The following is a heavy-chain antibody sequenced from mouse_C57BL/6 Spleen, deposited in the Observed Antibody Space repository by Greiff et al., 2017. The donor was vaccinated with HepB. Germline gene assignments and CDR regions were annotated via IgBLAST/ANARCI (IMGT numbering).Heavy chain of an antibody. V-gene: IGHV3-6*01. Sequence: EVQLQESGPGLVKPSQSLSLTCSVTGYSITSGYYWNWIRQFPGNKLEWMGYISYDGSNNYNPSLKNRIAITRDTSKNQFFLKLNSVTTEDTATYYCARERGSSYGWYSDVWGTGTTVTVSS. D-gene: IGHD1-1*01. CDR1: GYSITSGYY. CDR2: ISYDGSN. J-gene: IGHJ1*03. CDR3: ARERGSSYGWYSDV.